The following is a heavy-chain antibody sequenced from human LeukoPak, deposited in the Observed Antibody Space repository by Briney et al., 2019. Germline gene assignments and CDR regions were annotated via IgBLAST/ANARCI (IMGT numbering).Heavy chain of an antibody. J-gene: IGHJ4*02. CDR1: GFTFSSSA. CDR3: TTRLRNHFDY. V-gene: IGHV3-23*01. CDR2: ISDGSRDT. Sequence: VQPGASLRLSCAASGFTFSSSAMTWVRQAPGKGLEWVSTISDGSRDTHYAGSVKGRFTISRDDSQNIVYLQMDSLRAEDTALYYCTTRLRNHFDYWGQGTQATVSS. D-gene: IGHD5-12*01.